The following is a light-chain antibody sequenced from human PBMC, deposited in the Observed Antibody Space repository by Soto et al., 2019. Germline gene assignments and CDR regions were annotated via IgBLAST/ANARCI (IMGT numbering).Light chain of an antibody. Sequence: QSVLTQPASVSGSPGQSITISCTGTSSVVGSYNLVSWYQQHPGKAPKLMIYEGSKRPSGVSNRFSGSKSGNTASLTISGLQAEDEADYYCCSYAGSSGYVFGTGTKVTVL. CDR2: EGS. CDR3: CSYAGSSGYV. V-gene: IGLV2-23*01. J-gene: IGLJ1*01. CDR1: SSVVGSYNL.